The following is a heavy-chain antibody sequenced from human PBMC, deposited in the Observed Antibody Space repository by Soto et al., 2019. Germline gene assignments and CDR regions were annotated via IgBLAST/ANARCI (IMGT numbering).Heavy chain of an antibody. D-gene: IGHD6-6*01. Sequence: GGSLRLSCAASGFAFSRYTMHWVRQAPGKGLEWLSSISDSGTIIDYAGSVRGRFTISRDNAKNTLFLQMNSLRDDDTSVYYCARHASSTSSDWPWFDTWGQGTLVTVSS. J-gene: IGHJ5*02. V-gene: IGHV3-48*02. CDR1: GFAFSRYT. CDR3: ARHASSTSSDWPWFDT. CDR2: ISDSGTII.